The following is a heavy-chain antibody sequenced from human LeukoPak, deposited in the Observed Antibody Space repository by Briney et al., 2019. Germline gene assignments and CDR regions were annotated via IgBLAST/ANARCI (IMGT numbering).Heavy chain of an antibody. J-gene: IGHJ6*03. D-gene: IGHD1-26*01. CDR1: GFTFSSYT. CDR3: ARVKMGATINDYYYYMDV. V-gene: IGHV3-64*02. CDR2: IISNGGST. Sequence: GGSLRLSCAASGFTFSSYTIKWVRQAPGKGLEHVSAIISNGGSTHYTDSVKGRFSISRDNSKNTVYLQMGSLRPEDMAVYYCARVKMGATINDYYYYMDVWGRGTTVTVSS.